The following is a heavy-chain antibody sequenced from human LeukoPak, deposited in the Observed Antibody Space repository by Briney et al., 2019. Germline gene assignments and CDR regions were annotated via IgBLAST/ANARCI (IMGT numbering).Heavy chain of an antibody. J-gene: IGHJ4*02. D-gene: IGHD3-10*01. V-gene: IGHV1-46*01. Sequence: ASVKVSCKASGYTFTSYYMHWVRQAPGQGLEWMGMINPSGGSTSYAQKFQGRVTMTRDTSTSTVYMELSSLRSEDTAVYYCARDLGPEGLFPYFDYWGQGALVTVSS. CDR3: ARDLGPEGLFPYFDY. CDR1: GYTFTSYY. CDR2: INPSGGST.